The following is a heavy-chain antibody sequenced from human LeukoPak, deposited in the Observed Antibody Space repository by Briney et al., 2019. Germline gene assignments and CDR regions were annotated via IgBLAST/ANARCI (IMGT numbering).Heavy chain of an antibody. CDR1: GGSISSSSYY. CDR2: IYYSGST. D-gene: IGHD3-9*01. CDR3: ARAVLRYFQAGDYGMDV. Sequence: PSETLSLTCTVSGGSISSSSYYWGWIRQPPGKGLEWIGSIYYSGSTYYNPSLKSRVTISVDTSKNQFSLKLSSVTAADTAVYYCARAVLRYFQAGDYGMDVWGQGTTVTVSS. J-gene: IGHJ6*02. V-gene: IGHV4-39*07.